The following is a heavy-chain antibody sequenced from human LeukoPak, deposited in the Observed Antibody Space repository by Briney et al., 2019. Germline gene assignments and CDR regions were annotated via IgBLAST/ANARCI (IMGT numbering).Heavy chain of an antibody. CDR1: GSSFTSYW. D-gene: IGHD3-10*01. CDR3: ARLARDYYGSGSYYPGAPNWFDP. Sequence: KIGASLQTSSKGSGSSFTSYWIGWVRQLPGKGLEWVGIIYPGDSDTRYSPSFQGQVTISADKSISTAYLQWSSLKASDTAMYYCARLARDYYGSGSYYPGAPNWFDPWGQGALVTVSS. V-gene: IGHV5-51*01. CDR2: IYPGDSDT. J-gene: IGHJ5*02.